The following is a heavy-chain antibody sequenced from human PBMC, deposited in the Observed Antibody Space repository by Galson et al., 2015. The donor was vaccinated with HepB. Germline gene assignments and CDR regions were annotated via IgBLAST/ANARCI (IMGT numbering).Heavy chain of an antibody. Sequence: SLRLSCAASGFSFNTYAMTWVRQAPGKGLEWVSVISVSGGTIYYADSVKGRFAISRDNSKNMVYLQMNSLRAEDTAVYYCAKARGGIVVSDIDYWGQGTLVTVSS. CDR2: ISVSGGTI. D-gene: IGHD3-22*01. V-gene: IGHV3-23*01. CDR3: AKARGGIVVSDIDY. CDR1: GFSFNTYA. J-gene: IGHJ4*02.